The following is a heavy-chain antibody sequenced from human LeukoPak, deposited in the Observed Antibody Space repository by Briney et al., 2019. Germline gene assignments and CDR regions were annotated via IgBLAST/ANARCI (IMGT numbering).Heavy chain of an antibody. CDR1: AFTVITND. CDR3: ARGVEPLAANTLAY. CDR2: LYSDGNT. D-gene: IGHD1-14*01. V-gene: IGHV3-53*01. J-gene: IGHJ4*02. Sequence: GGSLTLSCAASAFTVITNDITSVRYAPGNGLESHPVLYSDGNTKYADSVQGRFTISRDNSKNTLYLEMNSLSPDDTAVYYCARGVEPLAANTLAYWGQGTLVTVSS.